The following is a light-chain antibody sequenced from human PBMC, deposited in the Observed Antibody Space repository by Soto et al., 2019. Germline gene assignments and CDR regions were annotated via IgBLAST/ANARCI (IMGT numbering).Light chain of an antibody. CDR1: SSDVGGYNY. Sequence: QSVLTQPASVSGSPGQSITISCTGTSSDVGGYNYVSWYQQHPGKAPKLMIYDVSNRPSGVSNRFSGSKSGNTASLTISGLQAEDEADYYCSSYTSSSTPLNVFGTGTKATVL. CDR2: DVS. CDR3: SSYTSSSTPLNV. J-gene: IGLJ1*01. V-gene: IGLV2-14*01.